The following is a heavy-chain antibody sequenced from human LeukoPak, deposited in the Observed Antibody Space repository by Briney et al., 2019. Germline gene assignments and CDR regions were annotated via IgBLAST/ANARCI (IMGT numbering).Heavy chain of an antibody. V-gene: IGHV3-23*01. CDR3: AKWPEGAMDYFDY. J-gene: IGHJ4*02. Sequence: GGSLRLSCAASGFSFSSYAMTWARQAPVKGLEWVSAISGDGTRTYYADSVKGRYTISRDNSKNTLYLEMSSLRVEDTAIYYCAKWPEGAMDYFDYWGQGTLVTVSS. CDR1: GFSFSSYA. CDR2: ISGDGTRT. D-gene: IGHD3-16*01.